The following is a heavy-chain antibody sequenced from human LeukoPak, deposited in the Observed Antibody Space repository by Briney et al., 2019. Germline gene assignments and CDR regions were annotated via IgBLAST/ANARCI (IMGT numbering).Heavy chain of an antibody. D-gene: IGHD6-13*01. CDR3: AKKRYSSSLNWFDP. CDR1: GGTFSSYA. V-gene: IGHV1-69*04. CDR2: IIPILGIA. J-gene: IGHJ5*02. Sequence: ASVKVSCKASGGTFSSYAISWVRQAPGQGLEWMGRIIPILGIANYAQEFQGRVTITADKSTSTAYMELSSLRSEDTAVYYCAKKRYSSSLNWFDPWGQGTLVTVSS.